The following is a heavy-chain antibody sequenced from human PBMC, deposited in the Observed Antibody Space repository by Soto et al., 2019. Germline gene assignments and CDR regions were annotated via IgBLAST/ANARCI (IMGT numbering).Heavy chain of an antibody. Sequence: SETLSLTCTVSGASISSGGYYWGWIRQHPGKGLEWIGYIYYSGSTYYNPSLKSRVTISVDRSQNLFSLKLASVTAADTAVYYCVRSEATALDYWGQGTLVTVSS. CDR2: IYYSGST. V-gene: IGHV4-31*03. CDR1: GASISSGGYY. CDR3: VRSEATALDY. J-gene: IGHJ4*02.